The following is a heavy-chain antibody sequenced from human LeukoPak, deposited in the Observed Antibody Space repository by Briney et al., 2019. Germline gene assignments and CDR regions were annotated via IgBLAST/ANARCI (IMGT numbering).Heavy chain of an antibody. J-gene: IGHJ6*02. CDR1: GGSFSGYY. D-gene: IGHD3-22*01. CDR2: INHSGST. V-gene: IGHV4-34*01. CDR3: ARGSSGYAYYYYGMDV. Sequence: PSETLSLTCAVYGGSFSGYYWSWIRQPPGKGLEWIGEINHSGSTNYNPSLKSRVTISVDTSKNQFSLKLSSVTAADTAVYYCARGSSGYAYYYYGMDVWGQGTTVTVSS.